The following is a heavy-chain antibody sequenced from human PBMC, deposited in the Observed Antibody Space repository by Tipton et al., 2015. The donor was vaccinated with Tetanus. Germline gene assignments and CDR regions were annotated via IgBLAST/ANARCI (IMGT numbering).Heavy chain of an antibody. D-gene: IGHD3-16*01. V-gene: IGHV4-34*09. CDR2: VYSGGSF. CDR1: GGSFSNYF. CDR3: ARIGVSTDAYYFDF. J-gene: IGHJ4*02. Sequence: TLSLTCAVYGGSFSNYFWSWIRQAPGKGLEWIGHVYSGGSFDYTPSLESRLTLSMDTSKNSFSLKLTSVTPADTALYYCARIGVSTDAYYFDFWGPGTLVTVSS.